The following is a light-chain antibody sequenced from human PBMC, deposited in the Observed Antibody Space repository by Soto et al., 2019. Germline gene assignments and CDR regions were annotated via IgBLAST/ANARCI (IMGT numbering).Light chain of an antibody. J-gene: IGKJ5*01. V-gene: IGKV3-11*01. CDR1: QSVRSY. Sequence: EIVLTQSQCTLSLSPGSRATLSCRASQSVRSYLAWYQQKPGQAPRLLXYDASNRATGIPARFSGSGSGTDFTLTISSLEPEDFAVYYCQQRSNWPPKITFGQGTRLEIK. CDR3: QQRSNWPPKIT. CDR2: DAS.